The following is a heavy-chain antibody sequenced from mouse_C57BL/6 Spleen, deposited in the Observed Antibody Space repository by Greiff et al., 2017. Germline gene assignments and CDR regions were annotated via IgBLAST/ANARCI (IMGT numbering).Heavy chain of an antibody. J-gene: IGHJ1*03. D-gene: IGHD2-10*01. CDR2: ISYSGST. V-gene: IGHV3-1*01. Sequence: EVKLQESGPGMVKPSQSLSLTCTVTGYSITSGYDWHWIRHFPGNKLEWMGYISYSGSTNYNPSLKSRISITHDTSKNHFFLKLNSVTTEDTATYYCARAPSYYGNSYWYFDVWGTGTTVTVSS. CDR1: GYSITSGYD. CDR3: ARAPSYYGNSYWYFDV.